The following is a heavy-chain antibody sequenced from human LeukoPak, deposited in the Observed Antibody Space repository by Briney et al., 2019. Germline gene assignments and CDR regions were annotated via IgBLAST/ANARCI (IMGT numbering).Heavy chain of an antibody. Sequence: ASVKVSCKASGYTFTSYDINWVRQATGQGLEWMGWMNTNSGNTGYAQKFQGRVTMTRNTSISTAYMELSSLRSEDTAVYYCARVPRITGTGPPRRFDYWGQGTLVTVSS. J-gene: IGHJ4*02. CDR3: ARVPRITGTGPPRRFDY. V-gene: IGHV1-8*01. D-gene: IGHD1-20*01. CDR2: MNTNSGNT. CDR1: GYTFTSYD.